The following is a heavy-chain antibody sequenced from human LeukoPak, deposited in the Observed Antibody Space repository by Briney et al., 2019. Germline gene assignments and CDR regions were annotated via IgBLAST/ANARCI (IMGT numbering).Heavy chain of an antibody. CDR3: AIRGWRFGELPEDYYYGMDV. V-gene: IGHV1-69*13. D-gene: IGHD3-10*01. Sequence: ASVKVSCKASGGTFSSYAISWVRQAPGQGLEWMGGIIPIFGTANYAQKFQGRVTITADESTSTAYMELSSLRSEDTAVYYCAIRGWRFGELPEDYYYGMDVWGQGTTVTVSS. CDR2: IIPIFGTA. J-gene: IGHJ6*02. CDR1: GGTFSSYA.